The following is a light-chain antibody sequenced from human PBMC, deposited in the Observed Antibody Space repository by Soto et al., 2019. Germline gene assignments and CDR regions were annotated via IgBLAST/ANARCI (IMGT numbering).Light chain of an antibody. CDR1: SGHSSYA. CDR2: LNSDGSH. CDR3: QTWGTGSWV. J-gene: IGLJ3*02. V-gene: IGLV4-69*01. Sequence: QPVLTQSPSASASLGASVKLTCTLSSGHSSYAIAWHQQQPEKGPRYLMKLNSDGSHSKGDGIPDHFSGSSSGAERYLTISSLQSEDEADYYCQTWGTGSWVFGGGTKLTVL.